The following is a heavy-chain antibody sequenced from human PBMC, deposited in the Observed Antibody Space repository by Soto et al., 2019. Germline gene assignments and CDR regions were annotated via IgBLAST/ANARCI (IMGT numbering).Heavy chain of an antibody. CDR2: ISGSGGST. CDR3: AKDSSHSSLSYDYVWGSYRYSDWFDT. CDR1: GFTFSSYA. J-gene: IGHJ5*02. Sequence: GGSLRLSCAASGFTFSSYAMSWVRQAPGKGLEWVSAISGSGGSTYYADSVKGRFTISRDNSKNTLYLQMNSLRAEDTAVYYCAKDSSHSSLSYDYVWGSYRYSDWFDTWGQGTLVTVSS. V-gene: IGHV3-23*01. D-gene: IGHD3-16*02.